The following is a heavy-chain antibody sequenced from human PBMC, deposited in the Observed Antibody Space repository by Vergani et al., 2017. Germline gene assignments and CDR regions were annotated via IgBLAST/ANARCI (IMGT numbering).Heavy chain of an antibody. Sequence: QVQLPESGPGLVKPSETLSLTCTVSGGSISSYYWSWIRQPPGKGLEWIGYIYYSGSNNYNPSLKSRVTISVDTSKNQFSLKLSSVTAADTAVYYCARDRLLSFDGMDVWGQGTTVTVSS. V-gene: IGHV4-59*01. D-gene: IGHD3/OR15-3a*01. CDR3: ARDRLLSFDGMDV. J-gene: IGHJ6*02. CDR1: GGSISSYY. CDR2: IYYSGSN.